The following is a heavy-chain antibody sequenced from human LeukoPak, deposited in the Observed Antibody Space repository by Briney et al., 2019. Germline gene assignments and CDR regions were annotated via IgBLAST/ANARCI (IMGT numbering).Heavy chain of an antibody. Sequence: SETLSLTCTVPGGSISTYYWSWIRQPPGKGLEWIGYIYYSGSTNYNPSLKSRVTISVDTSKNQFSLKLSSVTAADTAVYYCARRSSSGWSYFDYWGQGTLVTVSS. V-gene: IGHV4-59*01. J-gene: IGHJ4*02. D-gene: IGHD6-19*01. CDR1: GGSISTYY. CDR3: ARRSSSGWSYFDY. CDR2: IYYSGST.